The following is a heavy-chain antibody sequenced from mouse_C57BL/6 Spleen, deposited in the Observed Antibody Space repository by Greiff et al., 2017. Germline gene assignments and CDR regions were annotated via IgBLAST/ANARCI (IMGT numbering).Heavy chain of an antibody. CDR1: GYTFTDYE. CDR3: TRGGYGSSCYAMDY. V-gene: IGHV1-15*01. J-gene: IGHJ4*01. Sequence: QVHVQQPGAELVRPGASVTLSCKASGYTFTDYEMHWVKQTPVHGLEWIGAIDPETGGTAYNQKFKGKAILTADKSSSTAYMELRSLTSEDSAVYYCTRGGYGSSCYAMDYWGQGTSVTVSS. CDR2: IDPETGGT. D-gene: IGHD1-1*01.